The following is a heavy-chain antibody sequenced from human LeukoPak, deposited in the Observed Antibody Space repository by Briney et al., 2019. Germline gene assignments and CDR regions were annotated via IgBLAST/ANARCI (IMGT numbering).Heavy chain of an antibody. CDR2: IIPIFGTA. CDR3: ARGWATVTDNWFDP. D-gene: IGHD4-11*01. J-gene: IGHJ5*02. Sequence: ASVKVSCKAPGGTFSSYAISWVRQAPGQGLEWMGGIIPIFGTANYAQKFQGRVTITTDESTSTAYMELSSLRSEDTAVYYCARGWATVTDNWFDPWGQGTLVTVSS. CDR1: GGTFSSYA. V-gene: IGHV1-69*05.